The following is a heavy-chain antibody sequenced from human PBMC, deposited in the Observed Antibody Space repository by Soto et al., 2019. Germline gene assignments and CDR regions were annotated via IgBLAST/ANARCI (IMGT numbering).Heavy chain of an antibody. V-gene: IGHV1-69*13. CDR2: IIPIFGTA. CDR3: ARGSYDFWSGYTYGMDV. D-gene: IGHD3-3*01. J-gene: IGHJ6*02. Sequence: ASVKVSCKASGGTFSSYAISWVRQAPGQGLEWMGGIIPIFGTANYAQKFQGRVTITADESTSTAYMELSSLRSEDTAVYYCARGSYDFWSGYTYGMDVWGQGTTVTVSS. CDR1: GGTFSSYA.